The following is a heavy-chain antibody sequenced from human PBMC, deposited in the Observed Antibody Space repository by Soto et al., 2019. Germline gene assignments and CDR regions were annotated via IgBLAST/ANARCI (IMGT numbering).Heavy chain of an antibody. J-gene: IGHJ3*01. D-gene: IGHD3-9*01. V-gene: IGHV3-74*01. CDR3: ARSPGGYYID. CDR2: INTDGSST. Sequence: EVQLVESGGGLVQPGGSLRLSCADSGFSFSSYWMHWVRQGPGKGLVWVSRINTDGSSTNYADSVKGRFTISRDNAKNKVYLQMNWLRAEDKAVYYCARSPGGYYIDWGQGAMGTVSS. CDR1: GFSFSSYW.